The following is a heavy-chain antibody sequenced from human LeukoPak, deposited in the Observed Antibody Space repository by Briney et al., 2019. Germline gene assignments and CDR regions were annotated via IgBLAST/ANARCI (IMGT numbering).Heavy chain of an antibody. V-gene: IGHV1-69*05. J-gene: IGHJ4*02. Sequence: SVKASCKASGGTFSSYAISWVRQAPGQGLEWMGGIIPIFGTANYAQKFQGRVTITTDESTSTAYMELSSLRSEDTAVYYCAAGNSGYGGWYFDYWGQGTLVTVSS. CDR2: IIPIFGTA. D-gene: IGHD5-12*01. CDR3: AAGNSGYGGWYFDY. CDR1: GGTFSSYA.